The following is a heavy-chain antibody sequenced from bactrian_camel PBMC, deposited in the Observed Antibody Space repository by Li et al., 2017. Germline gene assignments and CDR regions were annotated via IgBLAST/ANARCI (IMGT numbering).Heavy chain of an antibody. CDR3: VRDLFDFGY. Sequence: VQLVESGGGLVQPGGSLRLSCEASGFTFSSYWMHWVRQAPGKGLEWVHCINGDGGTIYHAESLKGRFSISRDNAKNMLYLQMNSLKPEDTAMYYCVRDLFDFGYWGQGTQVTVS. V-gene: IGHV3S6*01. D-gene: IGHD7*01. CDR1: GFTFSSYW. CDR2: INGDGGTI. J-gene: IGHJ6*01.